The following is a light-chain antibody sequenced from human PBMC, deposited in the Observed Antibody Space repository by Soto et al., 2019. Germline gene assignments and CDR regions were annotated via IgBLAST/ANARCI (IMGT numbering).Light chain of an antibody. V-gene: IGKV3-20*01. Sequence: ESVLTQSPGTLSLSPGERATLSCRASQHIRSNYLAWYQHKPGQAPRLLIYGASTRATGIPARFSGSGSGTEFTLTISSLQSEDIATYYCQQYDNLPLTFGGGTKVDIK. CDR3: QQYDNLPLT. CDR1: QHIRSNY. J-gene: IGKJ4*01. CDR2: GAS.